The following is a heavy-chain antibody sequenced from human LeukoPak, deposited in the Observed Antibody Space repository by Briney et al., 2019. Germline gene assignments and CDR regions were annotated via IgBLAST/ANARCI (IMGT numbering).Heavy chain of an antibody. D-gene: IGHD3-22*01. V-gene: IGHV3-21*01. CDR3: AREAHSSSGYYFGY. CDR1: GFTFSSYS. Sequence: PGGSLRLSCAASGFTFSSYSMNWVRQAPGKGLEWVSSISSSSSYIYYADSVKGRFTISRDNAKNSLYLQMNSLRAEDTAVYYCAREAHSSSGYYFGYWGQGTLVTVSS. CDR2: ISSSSSYI. J-gene: IGHJ4*02.